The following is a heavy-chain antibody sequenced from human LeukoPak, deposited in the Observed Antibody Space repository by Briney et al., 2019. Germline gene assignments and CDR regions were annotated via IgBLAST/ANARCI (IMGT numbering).Heavy chain of an antibody. CDR2: IIPMFGTA. D-gene: IGHD3-9*01. J-gene: IGHJ6*04. CDR3: ARAHLGGDYDILTGPYSPAGDYAMDV. CDR1: GGTFSSYA. Sequence: AVKVSCMASGGTFSSYAISWVRQAPGRGVEWVGGIIPMFGTANYAQKLQGRVTITADESTSTAYMELSSLRSEDTAVYYSARAHLGGDYDILTGPYSPAGDYAMDVWGKGTTVTVSS. V-gene: IGHV1-69*01.